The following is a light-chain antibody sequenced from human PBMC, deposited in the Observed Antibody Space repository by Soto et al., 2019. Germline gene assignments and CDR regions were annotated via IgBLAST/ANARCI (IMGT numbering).Light chain of an antibody. CDR3: GTWDSSLSAWV. CDR2: GNH. CDR1: SSNIENNY. V-gene: IGLV1-51*01. J-gene: IGLJ3*02. Sequence: QSVLTQPPSVSAAPGQKVTISCAGSSSNIENNYVTWYQQLPGTAPKLLIYGNHRRPSGIPDRFSGSKSGTSATLGITGLQTGDDADYYCGTWDSSLSAWVFGGGTKVTVL.